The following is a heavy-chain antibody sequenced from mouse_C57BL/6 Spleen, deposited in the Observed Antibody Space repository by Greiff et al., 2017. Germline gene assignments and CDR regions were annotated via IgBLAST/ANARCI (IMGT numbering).Heavy chain of an antibody. CDR2: INTSNGGT. CDR1: GYTFTSYW. J-gene: IGHJ3*01. CDR3: ARGGAWFAY. V-gene: IGHV1-53*01. Sequence: QVLLQQPGTELVKPGASVKLSCKASGYTFTSYWMHWVHQTPGQGLEWIGNINTSNGGTNYNEKFKSQATLTVDKYYTTAYMQLSSLTSEDCAVYYCARGGAWFAYWGQGTLVTVSA.